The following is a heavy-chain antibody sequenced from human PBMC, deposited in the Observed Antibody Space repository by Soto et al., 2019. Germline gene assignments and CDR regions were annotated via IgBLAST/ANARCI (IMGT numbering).Heavy chain of an antibody. CDR1: GFTFSSYG. J-gene: IGHJ6*02. D-gene: IGHD2-2*01. CDR2: ISYDGSNK. CDR3: AKDFCSSTSCYFYYYYYGMDV. Sequence: LRLSCAASGFTFSSYGMHWVRQAPGKGLEWVAVISYDGSNKYYADSVKGRFTISRDNSKNTLYLQMNSLRAEDTAVYYCAKDFCSSTSCYFYYYYYGMDVWGQGTTVTVSS. V-gene: IGHV3-30*18.